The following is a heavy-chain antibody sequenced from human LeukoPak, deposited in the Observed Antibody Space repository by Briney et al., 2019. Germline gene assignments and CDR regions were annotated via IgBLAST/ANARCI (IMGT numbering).Heavy chain of an antibody. CDR1: GYSISSGYY. V-gene: IGHV4-38-2*02. Sequence: PSETLSLTCTVSGYSISSGYYWGWIRQPPGKGLEWIGNIYHSGSTYYNPSLKSRVTISVDTSKNQFSLKLSSVTAADTAVYYCARLIDGTDYYGSGSAGGYYMDVWGKGTTVTISS. CDR3: ARLIDGTDYYGSGSAGGYYMDV. D-gene: IGHD3-10*01. CDR2: IYHSGST. J-gene: IGHJ6*03.